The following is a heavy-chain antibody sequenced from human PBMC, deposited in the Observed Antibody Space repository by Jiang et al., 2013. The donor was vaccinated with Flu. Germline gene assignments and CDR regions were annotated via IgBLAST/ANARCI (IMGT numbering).Heavy chain of an antibody. Sequence: GAEVKKPGASVKVSCEASGYTFSGYYIHWVRQAPGQGLEWMGWIKPNTGDTNYAQKFQGRVTMTRDTSISTAYMELSRLRSDDTAVYHCARESDYGGSSDYDYWGQGTLVTVSS. CDR3: ARESDYGGSSDYDY. D-gene: IGHD4-23*01. J-gene: IGHJ4*02. CDR2: IKPNTGDT. V-gene: IGHV1-2*02. CDR1: GYTFSGYY.